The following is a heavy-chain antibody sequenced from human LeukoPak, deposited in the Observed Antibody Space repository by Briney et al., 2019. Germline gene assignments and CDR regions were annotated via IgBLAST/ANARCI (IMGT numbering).Heavy chain of an antibody. CDR2: IKSKTDGGTT. CDR1: GFTFSSYS. J-gene: IGHJ4*02. Sequence: GGSLRLSCAASGFTFSSYSMNWVRQAPGEGLEWVGRIKSKTDGGTTDYTAPVRGRFTISRDDSKNTLYLQMNSLKTEDTAVYYCTTDLAAMIRAVDYWGQGTLVTVSS. V-gene: IGHV3-15*01. D-gene: IGHD5-18*01. CDR3: TTDLAAMIRAVDY.